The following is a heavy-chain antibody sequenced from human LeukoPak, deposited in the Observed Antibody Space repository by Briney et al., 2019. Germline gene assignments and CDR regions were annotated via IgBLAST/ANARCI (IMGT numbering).Heavy chain of an antibody. J-gene: IGHJ3*02. CDR3: ASKRWLQLPRAFDI. CDR1: GFTFSGYG. CDR2: ISYDGSNK. Sequence: PGGSLRLSCAASGFTFSGYGMHWVRQAPGKGLEWVAVISYDGSNKYYADSVKGRFTISRDNSKNTLYLQMNSLRAEDTAVYYCASKRWLQLPRAFDIWGQGTMVTVSS. D-gene: IGHD5-24*01. V-gene: IGHV3-30*03.